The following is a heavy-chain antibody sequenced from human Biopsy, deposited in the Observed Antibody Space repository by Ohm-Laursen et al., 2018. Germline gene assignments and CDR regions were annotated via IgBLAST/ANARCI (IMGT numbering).Heavy chain of an antibody. D-gene: IGHD3-10*01. CDR3: ARDRHHAAGSYAGMDV. CDR1: CYMFYSYG. CDR2: ISGYNGNT. V-gene: IGHV1-18*01. J-gene: IGHJ6*02. Sequence: GASVKVSCKASCYMFYSYGVSWVRLAPGQGPEWMGWISGYNGNTNYPQSLQGRVTLTTDASSSTAYMELRGLRSDDTAVYYCARDRHHAAGSYAGMDVWGQGTTVTVSS.